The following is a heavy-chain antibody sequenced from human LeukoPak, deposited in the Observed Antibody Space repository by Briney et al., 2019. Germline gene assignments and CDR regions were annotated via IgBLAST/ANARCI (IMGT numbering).Heavy chain of an antibody. D-gene: IGHD3-22*01. CDR1: GYTFTGYY. Sequence: ASVKVSCKASGYTFTGYYMHWVRQAPGQGLEWMGWINPNHGDTNYAQKFQDRVSMTRDTSISTAYMHLSRLRSADTAVYYCARVPIRRHYESTGYYYEDPWGQGTLVTVSS. CDR2: INPNHGDT. V-gene: IGHV1-2*02. CDR3: ARVPIRRHYESTGYYYEDP. J-gene: IGHJ5*02.